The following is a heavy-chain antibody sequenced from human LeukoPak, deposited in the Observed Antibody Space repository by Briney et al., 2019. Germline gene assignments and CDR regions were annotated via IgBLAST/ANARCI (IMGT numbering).Heavy chain of an antibody. D-gene: IGHD3-3*01. V-gene: IGHV4-34*01. CDR3: ASGTRYNTFEY. CDR1: GGSFSGYY. J-gene: IGHJ4*02. CDR2: INHSGST. Sequence: SETLSLTCAVVGGSFSGYYWSCIRQPPGKGLEWIGEINHSGSTHYNPSLKSRVTISADTAKNQFSLRLSSVTAADTAVYYCASGTRYNTFEYWGQGTVVTVSS.